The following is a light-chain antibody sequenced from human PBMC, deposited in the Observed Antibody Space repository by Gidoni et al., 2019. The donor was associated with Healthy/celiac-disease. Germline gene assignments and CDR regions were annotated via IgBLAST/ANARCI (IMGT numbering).Light chain of an antibody. J-gene: IGLJ3*02. CDR1: SSDVGGYNC. V-gene: IGLV2-14*03. CDR2: DVS. CDR3: SSYTSSSTRV. Sequence: QPALTQPASVSGSPGQSITISCTGTSSDVGGYNCVSWYQQHPGKAPKLMIYDVSNRPSGVSNRFSGSKSGNTASLTISGLQAEDEADYYCSSYTSSSTRVFGGGTKLTVL.